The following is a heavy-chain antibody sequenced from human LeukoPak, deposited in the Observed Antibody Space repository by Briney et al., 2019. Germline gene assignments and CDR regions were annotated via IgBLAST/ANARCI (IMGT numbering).Heavy chain of an antibody. CDR1: GYSFTSYW. V-gene: IGHV5-51*01. CDR2: ICPGDSDT. Sequence: GESLKISCKGSGYSFTSYWIGWVRQMPGKGLEWMGIICPGDSDTRYSPSFQGQVTISADKSISTAYLQWSSLKASDTALYCCARLAGSSGWYGLYWGQGTLVTVSS. J-gene: IGHJ4*02. CDR3: ARLAGSSGWYGLY. D-gene: IGHD6-19*01.